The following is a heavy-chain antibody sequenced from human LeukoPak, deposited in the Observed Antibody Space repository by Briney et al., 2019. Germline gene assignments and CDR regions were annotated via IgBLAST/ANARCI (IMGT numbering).Heavy chain of an antibody. Sequence: GGSLRLSCAASGFSFSSYVMNWARQTPGKGLEWVSSISSSSTYTHYADSVKGRFTISRDNAKNSLYLQMNSLRVEDTAVYYCTRDVASYYGYWGQGTLVTVSS. V-gene: IGHV3-21*06. CDR1: GFSFSSYV. CDR3: TRDVASYYGY. D-gene: IGHD1-26*01. J-gene: IGHJ4*02. CDR2: ISSSSTYT.